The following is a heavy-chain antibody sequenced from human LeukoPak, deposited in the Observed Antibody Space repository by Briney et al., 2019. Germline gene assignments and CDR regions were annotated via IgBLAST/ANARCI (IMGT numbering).Heavy chain of an antibody. Sequence: GGSLRLSCAASGFTFNSNAMSWVRQAPGKGLEWVSAISGSGDRTYYADSVKGRFTISRDNSKNTLYLQMNSLRAEDTAVYYCAKASRDYGDYDRWGQGTLVTVFS. V-gene: IGHV3-23*01. CDR1: GFTFNSNA. D-gene: IGHD4-17*01. CDR2: ISGSGDRT. J-gene: IGHJ4*02. CDR3: AKASRDYGDYDR.